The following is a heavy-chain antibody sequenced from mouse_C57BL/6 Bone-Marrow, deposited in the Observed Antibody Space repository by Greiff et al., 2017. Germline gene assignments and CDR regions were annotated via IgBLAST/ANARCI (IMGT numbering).Heavy chain of an antibody. J-gene: IGHJ4*01. CDR3: ARHEYENYYAMDY. CDR2: ICSGGST. CDR1: GFSLTSYG. Sequence: VKLVESGPGLVQPSQSLSITCTVSGFSLTSYGVHWVSQSPGKGLEWLGEICSGGSTDYNAAFISRLSIIKDNSKSKVFFKMNSLQADNTAIYYCARHEYENYYAMDYGGQGTSVTVSS. D-gene: IGHD2-4*01. V-gene: IGHV2-2*01.